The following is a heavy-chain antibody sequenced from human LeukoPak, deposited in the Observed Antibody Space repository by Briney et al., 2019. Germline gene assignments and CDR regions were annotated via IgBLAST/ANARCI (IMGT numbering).Heavy chain of an antibody. Sequence: SETLSLTCTVSGGSISSSSYYWGWIRQPPRKGLEWIGSIYYSGSTYYNPSLKSRVTISVDTSKNQFSLKLSSVTAADTAVYYCAREAYYYGSGGVKGNWFDPWGQGTLVTVSS. CDR1: GGSISSSSYY. CDR2: IYYSGST. D-gene: IGHD3-10*01. V-gene: IGHV4-39*07. CDR3: AREAYYYGSGGVKGNWFDP. J-gene: IGHJ5*02.